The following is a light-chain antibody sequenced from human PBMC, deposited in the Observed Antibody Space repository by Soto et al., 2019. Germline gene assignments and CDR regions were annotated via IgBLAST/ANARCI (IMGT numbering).Light chain of an antibody. J-gene: IGLJ3*02. Sequence: QSALTQPASVSGSPGQSITISCTGTSSDVGSYNLVSWYQQHPGKAPKFMIYEVSRRPSGVSDRFSGSKSGNTASLTISGLQAEDEADYYCSSYAGSTTFVVFGGGTKLIVL. V-gene: IGLV2-23*02. CDR1: SSDVGSYNL. CDR2: EVS. CDR3: SSYAGSTTFVV.